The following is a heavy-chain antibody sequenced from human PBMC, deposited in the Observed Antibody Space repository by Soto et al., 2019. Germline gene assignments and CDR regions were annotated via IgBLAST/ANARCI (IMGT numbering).Heavy chain of an antibody. D-gene: IGHD2-15*01. J-gene: IGHJ4*02. CDR1: GFTFSSYA. CDR2: ISGSGGST. Sequence: EVQLLESGGGLVQPGGSLRLSCAASGFTFSSYAMSWVRQAPGKGLEWVSAISGSGGSTYYADSVKGRFTISRDNSKNTLYLQINSLRAEDTAVYYCAKFDIVVVVAATLDYWGQGTLVTVSS. CDR3: AKFDIVVVVAATLDY. V-gene: IGHV3-23*01.